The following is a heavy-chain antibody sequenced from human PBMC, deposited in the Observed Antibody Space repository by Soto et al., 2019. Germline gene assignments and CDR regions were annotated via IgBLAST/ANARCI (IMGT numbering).Heavy chain of an antibody. D-gene: IGHD4-17*01. V-gene: IGHV4-31*03. CDR3: ARGMVQEGDYGEIYYYYTMDV. J-gene: IGHJ6*02. CDR1: GGSISRGAYY. CDR2: IYNSRAT. Sequence: SETLSLTCSVSGGSISRGAYYWTWIRQRPGEGLEWLGNIYNSRATYYNPSLQSRLTIAVDTPKNQLSLKMSSVTAADTAVYYCARGMVQEGDYGEIYYYYTMDVWGQGTTVTVSS.